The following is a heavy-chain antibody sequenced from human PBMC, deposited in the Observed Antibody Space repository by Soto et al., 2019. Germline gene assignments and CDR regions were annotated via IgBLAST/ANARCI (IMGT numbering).Heavy chain of an antibody. CDR1: GGSISSGDYY. D-gene: IGHD5-12*01. CDR3: ARAYSGYDLEPDIFDY. Sequence: SETLSLTCTVSGGSISSGDYYWSWIRQPPGKGLEWIGYIYYSGSTYYNPSLKSRVTISVDTSKNQFSLKLSSVTAADTAVYYCARAYSGYDLEPDIFDYWGQGTLVTVSS. J-gene: IGHJ4*02. CDR2: IYYSGST. V-gene: IGHV4-30-4*01.